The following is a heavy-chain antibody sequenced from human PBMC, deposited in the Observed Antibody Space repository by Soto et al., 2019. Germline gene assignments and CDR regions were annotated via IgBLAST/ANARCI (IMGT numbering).Heavy chain of an antibody. D-gene: IGHD2-2*01. CDR2: ITSDTTFT. CDR3: VRNSSRHDH. Sequence: EVQLVETGGGLVKPGGSLRVSCAASGFTFISYSMAWVRQAPGKGLEWVSSITSDTTFTFYADSVKGRFTVSRDNAKNSLYLQMTSLRVEDTAVYYCVRNSSRHDHWGQGALVTVSS. V-gene: IGHV3-21*01. CDR1: GFTFISYS. J-gene: IGHJ4*02.